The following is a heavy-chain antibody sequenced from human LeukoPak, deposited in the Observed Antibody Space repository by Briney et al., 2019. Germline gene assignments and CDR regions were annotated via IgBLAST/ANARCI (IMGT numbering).Heavy chain of an antibody. Sequence: ASVKVSRKASGYTFTSYDINWVRQATGQGLEWMGWMNPNSGNTGYAQKFQGRVTMTRNTSISTAYMELSSLRSEDTAVYYCARGKWQQLVRVLVYWGQGTLVTVSS. J-gene: IGHJ4*02. CDR2: MNPNSGNT. V-gene: IGHV1-8*01. CDR1: GYTFTSYD. CDR3: ARGKWQQLVRVLVY. D-gene: IGHD6-13*01.